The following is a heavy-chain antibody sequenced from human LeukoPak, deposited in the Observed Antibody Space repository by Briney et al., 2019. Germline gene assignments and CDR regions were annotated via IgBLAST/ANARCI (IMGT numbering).Heavy chain of an antibody. J-gene: IGHJ4*02. CDR2: INEDGSEE. Sequence: GGSLRLSCAASGFTFSQFWMSWVRQAPGKGLEWVADINEDGSEEYYVDSVKGRFTISRDNAKNSLYLQMNSLRAEDTAVYYCARDDKAYSYGRTPSGALTYWGQGTLVTVSS. D-gene: IGHD5-18*01. CDR1: GFTFSQFW. V-gene: IGHV3-7*01. CDR3: ARDDKAYSYGRTPSGALTY.